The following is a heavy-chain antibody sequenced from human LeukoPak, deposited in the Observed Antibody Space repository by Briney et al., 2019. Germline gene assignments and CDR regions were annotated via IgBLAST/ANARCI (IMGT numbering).Heavy chain of an antibody. CDR3: ARPQWLVTMGPWFDP. J-gene: IGHJ5*02. CDR2: THYTGTT. D-gene: IGHD6-19*01. Sequence: SETLSLTCTVSGGSITSDYWSWIRQPPGKGLEWIAYTHYTGTTYYNPSLKSRVTISVDRSRNQFSLRLRSVTAAVTAVYYCARPQWLVTMGPWFDPWGQGTLVTVSS. CDR1: GGSITSDY. V-gene: IGHV4-59*01.